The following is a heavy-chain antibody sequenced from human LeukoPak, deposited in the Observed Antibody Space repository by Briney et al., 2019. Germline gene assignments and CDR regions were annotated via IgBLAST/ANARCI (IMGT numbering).Heavy chain of an antibody. J-gene: IGHJ3*02. Sequence: GASVKVSCKASGYTFTSYGISWVRQAPGQGLEWMGWISAYNGNTNYAQKLQGRVTMTTDTSTSTAYMELRSLRSDDTAVYYCARDWRIVVVPAAIGVTNAFDIWGQGTMVTVS. CDR2: ISAYNGNT. V-gene: IGHV1-18*01. CDR1: GYTFTSYG. CDR3: ARDWRIVVVPAAIGVTNAFDI. D-gene: IGHD2-2*02.